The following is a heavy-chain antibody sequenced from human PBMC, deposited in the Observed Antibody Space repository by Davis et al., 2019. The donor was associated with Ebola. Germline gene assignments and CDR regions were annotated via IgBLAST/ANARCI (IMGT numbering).Heavy chain of an antibody. CDR1: GFTFSSYA. CDR3: ATRPAEFLEWERAFDI. Sequence: GESLKISCAASGFTFSSYAMSWVRQAPGKGLEWVSAISGSGGSTYYADSVKGRFTISRDNSKNTLYLQMNSLRAEDTAVYYCATRPAEFLEWERAFDIWGQGTMVTVSS. J-gene: IGHJ3*02. V-gene: IGHV3-23*01. CDR2: ISGSGGST. D-gene: IGHD3-3*01.